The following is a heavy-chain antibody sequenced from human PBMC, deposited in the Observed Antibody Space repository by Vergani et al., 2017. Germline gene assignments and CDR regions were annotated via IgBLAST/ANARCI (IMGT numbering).Heavy chain of an antibody. V-gene: IGHV4-59*01. Sequence: QVQLQESGPGLVKPSETLSLTCTVSGGSISGYYWSWIRQPPGKGLEWIAYIYYSGSTNYNPSLKSRVSMSVDTSKNQFSLKLSSVTAADTAVYYCARRGDRGGSYLPPDAFDIWGQGTMVTVSS. CDR3: ARRGDRGGSYLPPDAFDI. J-gene: IGHJ3*02. CDR2: IYYSGST. D-gene: IGHD1-26*01. CDR1: GGSISGYY.